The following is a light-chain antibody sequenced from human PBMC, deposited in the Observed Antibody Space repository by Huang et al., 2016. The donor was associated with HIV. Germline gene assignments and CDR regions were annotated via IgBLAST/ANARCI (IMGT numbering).Light chain of an antibody. CDR3: QHLRT. V-gene: IGKV3-20*01. CDR1: QIIGNTY. Sequence: EVVLTQSPGTLSLSPGERATLSCRSSQIIGNTYLAWYQQKTGQAPRLLTYAASTRATDIPYRCSGRGSGTDFALTISRLEPEDFAIYYCQHLRTFGQGTKLEIK. CDR2: AAS. J-gene: IGKJ2*01.